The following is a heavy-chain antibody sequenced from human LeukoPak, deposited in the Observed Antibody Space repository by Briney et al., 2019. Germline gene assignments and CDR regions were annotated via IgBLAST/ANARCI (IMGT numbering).Heavy chain of an antibody. CDR1: GFTLSSKY. V-gene: IGHV3-53*01. CDR3: ARLDIGETDAFDI. CDR2: IFRGGTT. J-gene: IGHJ3*02. Sequence: GGSLRLSCAASGFTLSSKYMTWVRQAPDRGLEWVSIIFRGGTTYYADSVKGRFIISRDNSKNMVYLQMNSLRVDDAAVYYCARLDIGETDAFDIWGQGTLVTVSS. D-gene: IGHD3-9*01.